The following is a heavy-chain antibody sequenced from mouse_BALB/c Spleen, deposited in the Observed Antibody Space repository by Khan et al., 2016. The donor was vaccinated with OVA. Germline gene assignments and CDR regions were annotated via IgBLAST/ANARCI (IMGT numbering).Heavy chain of an antibody. Sequence: EVKLQQSGPELVKPGDSMKISCKASGYSFTDYTMNWVKQSHGKNLEWIGLINPYNGASNYKQKFKGKATLTVDKSSSTAYMELLSLTSEDSAVYYCASSGYGGFAFWGQGTLVTVSA. D-gene: IGHD1-2*01. CDR1: GYSFTDYT. CDR2: INPYNGAS. J-gene: IGHJ3*01. CDR3: ASSGYGGFAF. V-gene: IGHV1-18*01.